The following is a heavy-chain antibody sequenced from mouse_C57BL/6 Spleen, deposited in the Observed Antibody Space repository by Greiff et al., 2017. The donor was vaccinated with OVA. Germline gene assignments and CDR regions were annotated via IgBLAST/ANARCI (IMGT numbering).Heavy chain of an antibody. J-gene: IGHJ4*01. CDR3: ARVLYYGNYGYAMDY. D-gene: IGHD2-1*01. Sequence: EVKVVESGGGLVKPGGSLKLSCAASGFTFSSYAMSWVRQTPEKRLEWVATISDGGSYTYYPDNVKGRFTISRDNAKNNLYLQMSHLKSEDTAMYYCARVLYYGNYGYAMDYWGQVTSATVSS. CDR1: GFTFSSYA. V-gene: IGHV5-4*03. CDR2: ISDGGSYT.